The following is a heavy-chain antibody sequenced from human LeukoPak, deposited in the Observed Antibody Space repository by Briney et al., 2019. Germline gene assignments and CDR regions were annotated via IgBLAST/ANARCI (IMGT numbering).Heavy chain of an antibody. D-gene: IGHD3-10*01. CDR3: ARDLYGSGRFFDY. J-gene: IGHJ4*02. Sequence: PGRSLRLSCTASGFIFGDYEMNWVRQAPGKGLEWVSYISSSGSTIYYADSVKGRFTISRDNVENSLYLQMNSLRAEDTAVYYCARDLYGSGRFFDYWGQGTLVTVSS. V-gene: IGHV3-48*03. CDR1: GFIFGDYE. CDR2: ISSSGSTI.